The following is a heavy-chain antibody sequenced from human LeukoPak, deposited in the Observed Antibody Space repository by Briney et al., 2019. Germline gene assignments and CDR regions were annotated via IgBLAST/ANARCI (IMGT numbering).Heavy chain of an antibody. CDR3: ARRCSSTSCYVYNY. Sequence: SETLSLTCAVYGGSFSGYYWSWIRQPPGKGLEWIGEINHSGSTNYNPSLKSRVTISVDTSKNQFSLKLSSVTAADTAVYYCARRCSSTSCYVYNYWGQGTLVTVSS. CDR1: GGSFSGYY. D-gene: IGHD2-2*01. V-gene: IGHV4-34*01. J-gene: IGHJ4*02. CDR2: INHSGST.